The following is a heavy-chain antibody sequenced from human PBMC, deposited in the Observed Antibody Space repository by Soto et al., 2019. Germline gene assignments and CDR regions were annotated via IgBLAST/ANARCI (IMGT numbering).Heavy chain of an antibody. CDR1: GYTFTSYD. CDR2: MNPNSGNT. V-gene: IGHV1-8*01. Sequence: QVQLVQSGAEVKKPGASVKVSCKASGYTFTSYDINWVRQATGQGLEWMGWMNPNSGNTGYAQKFQGRVTMTRNTSISTAYMELSSLRSEDTTVYYCARRAVAGDNDAFDIWGQGTMVTVSS. J-gene: IGHJ3*02. D-gene: IGHD6-19*01. CDR3: ARRAVAGDNDAFDI.